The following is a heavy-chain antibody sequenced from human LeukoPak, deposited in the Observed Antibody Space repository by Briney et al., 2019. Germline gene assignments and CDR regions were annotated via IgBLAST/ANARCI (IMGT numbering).Heavy chain of an antibody. D-gene: IGHD2-2*01. CDR2: IRSKANSYAT. CDR1: GFTFSGSA. Sequence: GGSLRLSCAASGFTFSGSAMHWVRQASGKGLEWVGRIRSKANSYATAYAASVKGRFTISRDDSKNTAYLQMNSLKTEDTAVYYCTSSYQLSKRSLFDYWGQGTLVTVSS. J-gene: IGHJ4*02. CDR3: TSSYQLSKRSLFDY. V-gene: IGHV3-73*01.